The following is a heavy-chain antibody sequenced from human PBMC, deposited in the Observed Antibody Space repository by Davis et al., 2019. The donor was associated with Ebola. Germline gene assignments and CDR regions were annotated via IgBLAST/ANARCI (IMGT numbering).Heavy chain of an antibody. CDR1: GFTFSCYW. Sequence: ASLTFSCAASGFTFSCYWLHWVHDAPRKGLVWVSRIKSDGSNTNYADSVKGRFTISRENAKNTLYLQMNSLRAEDTAVYYCVRAKDYYDSNGTFDIWGQGTMVTVSS. V-gene: IGHV3-74*01. CDR3: VRAKDYYDSNGTFDI. D-gene: IGHD3-22*01. J-gene: IGHJ3*02. CDR2: IKSDGSNT.